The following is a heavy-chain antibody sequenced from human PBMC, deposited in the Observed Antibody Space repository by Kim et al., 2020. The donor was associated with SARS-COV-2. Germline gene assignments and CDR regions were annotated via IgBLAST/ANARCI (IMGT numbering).Heavy chain of an antibody. Sequence: GGSLRLSCAASGFIFSKAWMSWVRQAPGKGLEWVGRIKSKADGGATDYAEPVKGRFTISRDDSKNTLYLQMNSLKTEDTAIYYCTGNSSWFRVWGQGTTVTVSS. D-gene: IGHD6-13*01. CDR3: TGNSSWFRV. CDR1: GFIFSKAW. J-gene: IGHJ6*02. CDR2: IKSKADGGAT. V-gene: IGHV3-15*01.